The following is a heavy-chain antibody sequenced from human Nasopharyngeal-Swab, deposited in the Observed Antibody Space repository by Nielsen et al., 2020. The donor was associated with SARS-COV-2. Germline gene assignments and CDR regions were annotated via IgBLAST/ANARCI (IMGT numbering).Heavy chain of an antibody. V-gene: IGHV3-30*18. J-gene: IGHJ5*02. Sequence: WIRQPPGKGLEWVAVISYDGSNKYYADSAKGRFTISRDNSKNTLYLQMNSLRAEDTAVYYCAKDGGWEPYKNWFDPWGQGTLVTVSS. D-gene: IGHD1-26*01. CDR3: AKDGGWEPYKNWFDP. CDR2: ISYDGSNK.